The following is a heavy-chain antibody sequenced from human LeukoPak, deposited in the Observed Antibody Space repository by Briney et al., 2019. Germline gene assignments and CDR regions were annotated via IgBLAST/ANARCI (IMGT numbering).Heavy chain of an antibody. D-gene: IGHD3-3*01. V-gene: IGHV4-59*12. J-gene: IGHJ4*02. CDR3: ARDNNEWLSYFDY. Sequence: PSETLSLTCTVSGGSISSYYWSWIRQPPGKGLEWIGYIYYSGSTNYNPSLKSRVTMSVDTSKNQFSLKLSSVTAADTAVYYCARDNNEWLSYFDYWGQGTLVTVSS. CDR1: GGSISSYY. CDR2: IYYSGST.